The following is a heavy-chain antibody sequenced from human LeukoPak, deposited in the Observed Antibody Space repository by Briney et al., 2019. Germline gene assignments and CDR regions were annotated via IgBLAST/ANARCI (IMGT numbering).Heavy chain of an antibody. J-gene: IGHJ4*02. Sequence: GGSLRLSCAASGFIFSSYWMSWVRQAPGKGLEWVANIKQDGSEKYYVDSVKGRFTISRDNAKNSLYLQMNRLRAEDTAVYYCARAGPSSSWHQFDYWGQGTLVTVSS. D-gene: IGHD6-13*01. CDR3: ARAGPSSSWHQFDY. CDR2: IKQDGSEK. V-gene: IGHV3-7*01. CDR1: GFIFSSYW.